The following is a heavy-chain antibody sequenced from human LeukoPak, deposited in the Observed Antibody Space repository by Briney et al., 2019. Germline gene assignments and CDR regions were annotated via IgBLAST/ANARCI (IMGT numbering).Heavy chain of an antibody. CDR3: ARDVCGGDCFFDY. V-gene: IGHV1-69*01. CDR2: IIPIFGTA. Sequence: GSSVKVSCKASGGTLSSYAISWVRQAPGQGLEWVGGIIPIFGTANYAQKFQGRVTITADESTSTAYMELSSLRSEDTAVYYCARDVCGGDCFFDYWGQGTLVTVSS. CDR1: GGTLSSYA. D-gene: IGHD2-21*02. J-gene: IGHJ4*02.